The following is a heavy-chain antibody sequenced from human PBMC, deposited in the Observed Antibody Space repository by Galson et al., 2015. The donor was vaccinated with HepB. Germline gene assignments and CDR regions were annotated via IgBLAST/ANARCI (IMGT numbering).Heavy chain of an antibody. CDR2: ISPGGTK. Sequence: SLRLSCAASGFSFMSHSMNWVRHSPGKGLEWLAYISPGGTKDYADSARGRFTLSRDNAQKSMYLHMSSLRVEDTAVYYCARNPASYDYYNMDVWGQGTTVTVSS. CDR1: GFSFMSHS. V-gene: IGHV3-48*01. D-gene: IGHD3-16*01. CDR3: ARNPASYDYYNMDV. J-gene: IGHJ6*02.